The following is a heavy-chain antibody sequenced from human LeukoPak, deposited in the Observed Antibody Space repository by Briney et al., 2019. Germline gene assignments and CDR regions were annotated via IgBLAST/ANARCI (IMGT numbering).Heavy chain of an antibody. J-gene: IGHJ5*02. Sequence: SETLSLTCTVSGGSISSYYWSWIRQPAGKGLEWIGRIYTSGSTNYNPSLRSRVTMSVDTSKNQFSLKLSSVTAADTAVYYCARGPGIPAAYNWFDPWGQGTLVTVSS. V-gene: IGHV4-4*07. CDR1: GGSISSYY. CDR2: IYTSGST. D-gene: IGHD6-13*01. CDR3: ARGPGIPAAYNWFDP.